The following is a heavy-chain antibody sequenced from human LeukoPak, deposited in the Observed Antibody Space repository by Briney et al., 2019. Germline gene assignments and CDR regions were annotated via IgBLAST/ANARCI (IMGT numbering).Heavy chain of an antibody. CDR3: ARRSGTSYFDS. J-gene: IGHJ4*02. CDR2: IYPGDSDT. CDR1: EYSFTTYW. V-gene: IGHV5-51*01. Sequence: GESLKISCKASEYSFTTYWIAWLRQLPGKGLEWMGIIYPGDSDTRYSPSFQGQVTLSADKSISTAYLQWSSLKASDTAMYYCARRSGTSYFDSWGQGTLVTVSS. D-gene: IGHD2-2*01.